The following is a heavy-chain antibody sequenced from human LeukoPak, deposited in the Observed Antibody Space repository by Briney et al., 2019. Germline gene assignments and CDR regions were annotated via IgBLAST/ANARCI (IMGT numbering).Heavy chain of an antibody. J-gene: IGHJ4*02. D-gene: IGHD1-26*01. V-gene: IGHV3-21*01. Sequence: GGSLRLSCAASGFTFSKYSMNWVRQAPGKGLEWVSSISTSSTYIYYADSMKGRFTVSRDNAKKSLYLQMSSLRAEDTAVYYCARAKTSGGYLYDYWGQGTLVTVSS. CDR2: ISTSSTYI. CDR1: GFTFSKYS. CDR3: ARAKTSGGYLYDY.